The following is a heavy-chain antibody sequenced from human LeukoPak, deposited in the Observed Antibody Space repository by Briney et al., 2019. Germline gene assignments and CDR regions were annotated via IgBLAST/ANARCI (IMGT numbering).Heavy chain of an antibody. CDR1: GGSFSGYY. CDR3: ARRRKAGWYFDL. Sequence: PSETLSLTCAVYGGSFSGYYWSWIRQPPGKGLEWIGSVYYSGNTYYNPSLKSRVTISVDTSKNQFSLKLTSLTAADTAVYYCARRRKAGWYFDLWGRGTLVTVSS. J-gene: IGHJ2*01. V-gene: IGHV4-34*01. CDR2: VYYSGNT.